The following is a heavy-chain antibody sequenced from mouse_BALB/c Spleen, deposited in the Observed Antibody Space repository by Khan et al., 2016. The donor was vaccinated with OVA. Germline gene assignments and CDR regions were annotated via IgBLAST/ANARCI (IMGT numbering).Heavy chain of an antibody. Sequence: QIQLVQSGPELVRPGVSVKISCKGSGYTFTDYALYWVKQSHAKSLEWIGLISTYSGNTNYNQKFKGKATMTVDKSSSTAYMELARLPSEDSAIYYCARPAYDGYYDYWGQGTTLTVSS. V-gene: IGHV1S137*01. J-gene: IGHJ2*01. CDR1: GYTFTDYA. CDR2: ISTYSGNT. CDR3: ARPAYDGYYDY. D-gene: IGHD2-3*01.